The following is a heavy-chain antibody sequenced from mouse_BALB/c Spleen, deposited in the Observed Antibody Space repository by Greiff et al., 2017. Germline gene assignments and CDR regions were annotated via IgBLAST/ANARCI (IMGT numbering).Heavy chain of an antibody. CDR2: IYPGSGNT. CDR1: GYTFTDYY. Sequence: QVQLKESGPELVKPGASVKISCKASGYTFTDYYINRVKQKPGQGLEWIGWIYPGSGNTKYNEKFKGKATLTVDTSSSTAYMQLSSLTSEDTAVYFCARWGYGYGGYWGQGTTLTVSS. J-gene: IGHJ2*01. CDR3: ARWGYGYGGY. V-gene: IGHV1-84*02. D-gene: IGHD1-2*01.